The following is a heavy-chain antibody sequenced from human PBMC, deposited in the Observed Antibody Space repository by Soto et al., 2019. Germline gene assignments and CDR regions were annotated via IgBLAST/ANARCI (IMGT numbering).Heavy chain of an antibody. CDR3: ARAPYYYDSSGYGGYYYYYGMDV. D-gene: IGHD3-22*01. Sequence: QVQLVQSGAEVKKPGSSVKVSCKASGGTFSSYAISWVRQAPGQGLEWMGGIIPIFGTANYAQKFQGRVTITADESTSTAYMELSSLRSEDTAVYYCARAPYYYDSSGYGGYYYYYGMDVWGQGTTVTVSS. V-gene: IGHV1-69*01. CDR2: IIPIFGTA. J-gene: IGHJ6*02. CDR1: GGTFSSYA.